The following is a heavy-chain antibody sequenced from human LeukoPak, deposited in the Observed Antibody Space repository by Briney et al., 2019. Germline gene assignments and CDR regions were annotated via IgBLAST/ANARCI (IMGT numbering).Heavy chain of an antibody. Sequence: ASVEVSCKPSGYALTSYGISWVRQAPGQGLEWMGWISAYNGNTNYAQKFQGRVAMTTDRSRTTAFIEATSLTYDDTAVYYCARGTRASFFDIWGQGTMVTVPS. CDR1: GYALTSYG. CDR3: ARGTRASFFDI. V-gene: IGHV1-18*01. CDR2: ISAYNGNT. J-gene: IGHJ3*02.